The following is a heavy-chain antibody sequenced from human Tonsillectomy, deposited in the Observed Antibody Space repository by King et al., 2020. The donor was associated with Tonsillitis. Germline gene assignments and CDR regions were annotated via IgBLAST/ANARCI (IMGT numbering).Heavy chain of an antibody. CDR1: GFTFSSYS. D-gene: IGHD3-22*01. V-gene: IGHV3-21*01. CDR3: ARGYYYDSSGSPFDY. J-gene: IGHJ4*02. CDR2: ISSSRSYI. Sequence: VQLVESGGGLVKPGGSLRLSCAASGFTFSSYSMNWVRQAPGKGLEWVSSISSSRSYIYYAASVKGRFTITRDNAKNSLYLQMNSLRAEDTAVYYCARGYYYDSSGSPFDYWGQGTLVTGSS.